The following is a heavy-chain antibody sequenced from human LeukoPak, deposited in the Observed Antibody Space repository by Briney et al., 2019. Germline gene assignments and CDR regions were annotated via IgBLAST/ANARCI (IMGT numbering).Heavy chain of an antibody. CDR2: INHGGSI. D-gene: IGHD6-6*01. CDR1: GGPFTGYF. J-gene: IGHJ3*01. V-gene: IGHV4-34*01. CDR3: AKVYSSSSRDSFDV. Sequence: LETLSLTCAAYGGPFTGYFWSWIRQPPGKGLEWIGEINHGGSINYNPSLKSRVTISRDTSKNQFSLNLYSVTAADTAVYYCAKVYSSSSRDSFDVWGPGTMVTVSS.